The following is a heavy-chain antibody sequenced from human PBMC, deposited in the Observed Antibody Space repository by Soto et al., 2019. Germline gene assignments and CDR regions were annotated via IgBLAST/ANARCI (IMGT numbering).Heavy chain of an antibody. Sequence: SETLSLTCTVSGGFIWGWIRQSPDKGLEWIGYIYNSGRYNYNPSLESRLTISIDTSKNQFSLRLASVTAADTAVYYCARTLPNRQLFDSWSQGTSVTVSS. V-gene: IGHV4-59*01. J-gene: IGHJ4*02. CDR3: ARTLPNRQLFDS. D-gene: IGHD1-1*01. CDR2: IYNSGRY. CDR1: GGFI.